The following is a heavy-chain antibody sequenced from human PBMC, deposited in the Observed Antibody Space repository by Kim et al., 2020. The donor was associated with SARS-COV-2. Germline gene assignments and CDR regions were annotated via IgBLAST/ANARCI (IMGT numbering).Heavy chain of an antibody. D-gene: IGHD3-10*01. V-gene: IGHV4-34*01. CDR3: AREDYYYGSGSYFTGWFDP. Sequence: SRVTRSVDTSKNQFSLKLSSVTAADTAVYYCAREDYYYGSGSYFTGWFDPWGQGTLVTVSS. J-gene: IGHJ5*02.